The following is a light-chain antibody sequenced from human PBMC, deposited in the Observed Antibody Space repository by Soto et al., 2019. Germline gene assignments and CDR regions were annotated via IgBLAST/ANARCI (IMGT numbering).Light chain of an antibody. CDR3: QVWDSSSDHYD. Sequence: SYELTQPPSVSVAPGKTARINCGGNNIGSKGLHWYQQKPGQAPVLVIYYDSDRPSGIPERFSGSNSGNTATLTISRVEAGDEADYYCQVWDSSSDHYDFGAGTKLTVL. CDR2: YDS. V-gene: IGLV3-21*04. J-gene: IGLJ1*01. CDR1: NIGSKG.